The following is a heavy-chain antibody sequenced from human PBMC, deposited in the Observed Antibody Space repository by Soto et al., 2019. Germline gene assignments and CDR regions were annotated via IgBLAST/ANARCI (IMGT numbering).Heavy chain of an antibody. V-gene: IGHV3-15*07. CDR1: GFTLTNVW. CDR2: IRSESDGGTA. J-gene: IGHJ4*02. Sequence: GGSLRLSCAVSGFTLTNVWMNWVRQAPGEGPQWVALIRSESDGGTANYAAPVKGRFTISRDDSENTLYLQMNALETEDTAVYYCSHGYTQYFESWGQGT. D-gene: IGHD5-18*01. CDR3: SHGYTQYFES.